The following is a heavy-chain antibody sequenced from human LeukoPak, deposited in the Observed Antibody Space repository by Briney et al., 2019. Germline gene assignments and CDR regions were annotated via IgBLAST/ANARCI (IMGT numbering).Heavy chain of an antibody. CDR2: IYYSGST. CDR3: ARLMGPTMVDN. D-gene: IGHD4/OR15-4a*01. J-gene: IGHJ4*02. Sequence: SETLSLTCTVSGGSISSYYWSWIRQAPGKGLEWIGYIYYSGSTNYNPSLKSRVTISADTSKNQFSLMLSSVTAADTAVYYCARLMGPTMVDNWGQGTLVTVSS. CDR1: GGSISSYY. V-gene: IGHV4-59*01.